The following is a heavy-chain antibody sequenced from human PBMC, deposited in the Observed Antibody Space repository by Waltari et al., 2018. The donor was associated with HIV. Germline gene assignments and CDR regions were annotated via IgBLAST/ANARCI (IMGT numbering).Heavy chain of an antibody. CDR1: GGSISNGGYY. CDR2: IYDSGRT. CDR3: ARDRDGSGALDY. J-gene: IGHJ4*02. V-gene: IGHV4-31*01. Sequence: QVQLQESGPGLVKPSQTLSLTCTVSGGSISNGGYYWSWIRQHPGKGLQWIGYIYDSGRTYYNPSLRSLVTLSVDTSKNQFSLKVKSVTAADTAMYYCARDRDGSGALDYWGLGNLVTVSA. D-gene: IGHD3-10*01.